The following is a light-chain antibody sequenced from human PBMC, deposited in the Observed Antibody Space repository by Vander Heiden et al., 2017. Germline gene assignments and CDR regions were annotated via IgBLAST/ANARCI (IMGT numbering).Light chain of an antibody. Sequence: DIQMTQSLSSLSASVGDRVTITCRASQRISTNLNWYQQKAGKAPKLLISAASTLQSGVPSRFSGSNSGTEFTLTISDLQPDDCATFYCQQSYTRPRTFGPGTKVEIK. CDR1: QRISTN. V-gene: IGKV1-39*01. CDR2: AAS. J-gene: IGKJ3*01. CDR3: QQSYTRPRT.